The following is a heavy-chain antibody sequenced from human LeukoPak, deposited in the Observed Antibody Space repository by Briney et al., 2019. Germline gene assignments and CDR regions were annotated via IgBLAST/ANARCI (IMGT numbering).Heavy chain of an antibody. D-gene: IGHD6-19*01. J-gene: IGHJ4*02. V-gene: IGHV3-23*01. Sequence: GGSLRLSCAASGFTFSSYAMSWVRQAPGKGLEWVSAISGSGGSTYYADSVKGRFTISRDNSKNTLYLQMNSLRAEDTAVYYCARGVYSSGWYEGGFDYWGQGTLVTVSS. CDR3: ARGVYSSGWYEGGFDY. CDR2: ISGSGGST. CDR1: GFTFSSYA.